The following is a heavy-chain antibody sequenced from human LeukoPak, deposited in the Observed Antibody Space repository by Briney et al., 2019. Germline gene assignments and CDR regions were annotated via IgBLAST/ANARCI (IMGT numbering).Heavy chain of an antibody. D-gene: IGHD3-10*01. V-gene: IGHV4-59*01. CDR1: GDSISSYY. CDR3: ARDHDFYYGSGSYYPFGY. Sequence: SPSETLSLTCTVSGDSISSYYWSWIRQPPGKGLEWIGYIYDSGSSNYNPSLKSRVTISVDTSKNQFSLKLSSVTAADTAVYYCARDHDFYYGSGSYYPFGYWGQGTLVTVSS. J-gene: IGHJ4*02. CDR2: IYDSGSS.